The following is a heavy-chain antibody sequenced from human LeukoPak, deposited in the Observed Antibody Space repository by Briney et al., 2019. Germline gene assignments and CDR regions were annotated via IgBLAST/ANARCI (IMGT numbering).Heavy chain of an antibody. CDR2: ISSSGSYI. D-gene: IGHD6-19*01. CDR3: ARDLEGIAVAGTSN. Sequence: GGSLRLSCAASGFTFSSYSMNWVRQAPGKGLEWVSSISSSGSYIYYADSVKGRFTISRDNAKNSLYLQMNSLRAEDTAVYYCARDLEGIAVAGTSNWGQGTLVTVSS. V-gene: IGHV3-21*01. CDR1: GFTFSSYS. J-gene: IGHJ4*02.